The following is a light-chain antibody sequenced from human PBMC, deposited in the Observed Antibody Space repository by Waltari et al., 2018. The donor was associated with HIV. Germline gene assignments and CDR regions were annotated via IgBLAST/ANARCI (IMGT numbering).Light chain of an antibody. CDR1: QSIPNN. Sequence: DIQLTQSPSFLSASVGDTVTITCRASQSIPNNVAWYQQKPGKAPKSLIYDASTLQSGVPSRFSGSGSGTEFTLTISSLQPEDFATYYCQQVKSYPLTFGQGTRLEIK. J-gene: IGKJ5*01. CDR2: DAS. V-gene: IGKV1-9*01. CDR3: QQVKSYPLT.